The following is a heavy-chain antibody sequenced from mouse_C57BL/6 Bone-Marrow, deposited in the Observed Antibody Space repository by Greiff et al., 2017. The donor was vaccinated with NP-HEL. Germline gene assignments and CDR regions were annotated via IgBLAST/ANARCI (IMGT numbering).Heavy chain of an antibody. Sequence: VQLQQPGAELVRPGSSVKLSCKASGYTFTSYWMHWVKQRPIQGLEWIGNIDPSDSETHYNQKFKDKATLTVDKSSSTAYMQLSSLTSEDSAVYYCARSRWLRYAMDYWGQGTSVTVSS. CDR3: ARSRWLRYAMDY. CDR1: GYTFTSYW. J-gene: IGHJ4*01. CDR2: IDPSDSET. D-gene: IGHD2-2*01. V-gene: IGHV1-52*01.